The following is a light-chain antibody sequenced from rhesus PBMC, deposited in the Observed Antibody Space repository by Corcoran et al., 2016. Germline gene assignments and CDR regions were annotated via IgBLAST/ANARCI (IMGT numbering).Light chain of an antibody. Sequence: DIQMTQSPSSLSASVGDRVTITCRASQTISSYLAWYQQKPGKVPKLLIYAAPSLESGVPSRFSGSGSGTEFTLTISSLQPEDFATYYCQQHNSHPWTFGQGTKVEIK. J-gene: IGKJ1*01. CDR1: QTISSY. CDR2: AAP. CDR3: QQHNSHPWT. V-gene: IGKV1-44*02.